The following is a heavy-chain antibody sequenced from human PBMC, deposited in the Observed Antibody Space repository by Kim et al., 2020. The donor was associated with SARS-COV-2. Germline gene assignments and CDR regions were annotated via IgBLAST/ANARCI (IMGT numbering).Heavy chain of an antibody. CDR3: VKSFHYYDSSGYYLPFDY. V-gene: IGHV3-64D*06. CDR2: ISSNGGST. CDR1: GFTFSSYA. D-gene: IGHD3-22*01. Sequence: GGSLRLSCSASGFTFSSYAMHWVRQAPGKGLEYVSAISSNGGSTYYADSVKGRFTISRDNSKNTLYLQMSSLRAEDTAVYYCVKSFHYYDSSGYYLPFDYWGQGTLVTVSS. J-gene: IGHJ4*02.